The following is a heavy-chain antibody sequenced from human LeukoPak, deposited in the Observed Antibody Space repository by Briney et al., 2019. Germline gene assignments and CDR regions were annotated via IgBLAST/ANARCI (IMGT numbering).Heavy chain of an antibody. J-gene: IGHJ3*02. CDR1: GFTVSNTY. CDR2: IYTGGST. CDR3: ARFMLPVYDAFDI. D-gene: IGHD3-10*02. V-gene: IGHV3-66*01. Sequence: GGSLRLSCAASGFTVSNTYINWVRQAPGRGLEWVSIIYTGGSTYYADSVKGRFTISRDNAKNSLYLQMNSLRAEDTAVYYCARFMLPVYDAFDIWGQGTMVTVSS.